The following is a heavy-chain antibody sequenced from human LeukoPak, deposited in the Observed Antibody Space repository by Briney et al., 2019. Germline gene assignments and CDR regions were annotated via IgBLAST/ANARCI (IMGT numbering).Heavy chain of an antibody. V-gene: IGHV1-69*10. CDR3: ASSGRTMNWFDP. D-gene: IGHD3-10*01. CDR2: IIPILGIA. Sequence: SVKVSCKASGGTFISYTISWVRQAPGQGLEWRGGIIPILGIANYAQKFQGRVTITTDKSTSTAYMELSSLRSEDTAVYYCASSGRTMNWFDPWGQGTLVTVSS. J-gene: IGHJ5*02. CDR1: GGTFISYT.